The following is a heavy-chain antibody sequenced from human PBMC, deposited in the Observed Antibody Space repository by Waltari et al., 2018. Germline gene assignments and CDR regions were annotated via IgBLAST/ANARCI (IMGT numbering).Heavy chain of an antibody. Sequence: VQLQQWGAGLLKPSETLSLTCAVYGGSFSGYYWSWIRQPPGKGLEWVSVIYSGGSTYYADSVKGRFTISRDNSKNTLYLQMNSLRAEDTAVYYCAKDGAENTYWGQGTLVTVSS. CDR3: AKDGAENTY. V-gene: IGHV3-53*01. CDR1: GGSFSGYY. J-gene: IGHJ4*02. CDR2: IYSGGST.